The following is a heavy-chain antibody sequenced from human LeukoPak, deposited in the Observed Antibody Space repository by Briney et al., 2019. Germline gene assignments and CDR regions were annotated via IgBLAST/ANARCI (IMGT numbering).Heavy chain of an antibody. V-gene: IGHV3-7*04. CDR2: IKQDGNEK. Sequence: GGSLRLSCAAPGFTFSSYWMSWVRQAPGKGLEWVANIKQDGNEKYYVDSVKGRFTISRDNAKNSLCLQMSSLRAEDTAVYYCARASYSSGWSSKYWGQGTLVTVSS. D-gene: IGHD6-19*01. CDR3: ARASYSSGWSSKY. CDR1: GFTFSSYW. J-gene: IGHJ4*02.